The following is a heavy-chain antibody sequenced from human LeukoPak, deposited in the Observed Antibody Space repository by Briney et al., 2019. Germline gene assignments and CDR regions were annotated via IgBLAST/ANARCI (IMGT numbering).Heavy chain of an antibody. V-gene: IGHV4-31*03. CDR3: ARGTVTTYYFDY. J-gene: IGHJ4*02. CDR2: IYYSGST. Sequence: SQTLSLTCTVSGGSISSGGYYWSWICQHPGKGLEWIGYIYYSGSTYYNPSLKSRVAISVDTSKNQFSLKLSSLTAADTAVYYCARGTVTTYYFDYWGQGALVTVSS. D-gene: IGHD4-17*01. CDR1: GGSISSGGYY.